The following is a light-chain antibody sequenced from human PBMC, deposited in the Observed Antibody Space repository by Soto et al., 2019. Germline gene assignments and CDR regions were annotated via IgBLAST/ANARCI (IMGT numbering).Light chain of an antibody. CDR1: QSVSSN. V-gene: IGKV3-15*01. CDR3: QQYNNWPQT. Sequence: EILMRHSPATLSLSPGERATLSCRASQSVSSNLAWYQQKPGQAPRLLIYGASTRATGIPARFSGSGSGTEFTLTISSLQSEDFAVYYCQQYNNWPQTFGQGTKVDIK. CDR2: GAS. J-gene: IGKJ1*01.